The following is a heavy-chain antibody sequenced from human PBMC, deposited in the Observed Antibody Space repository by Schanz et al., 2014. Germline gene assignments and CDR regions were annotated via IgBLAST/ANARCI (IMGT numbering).Heavy chain of an antibody. D-gene: IGHD2-21*01. V-gene: IGHV3-23*04. CDR3: AKGQLLSYYFDY. CDR2: ISGSGGDT. J-gene: IGHJ4*02. CDR1: GFSVSNTY. Sequence: EVQLAESGGGLIQPGGSLRLSCVVSGFSVSNTYMHWVRQPPGKGLEWVSAISGSGGDTYYADSVKGRFTISRDNSKNPLYLQMNSLRAEDTAVYYCAKGQLLSYYFDYWGQGTLVTVSS.